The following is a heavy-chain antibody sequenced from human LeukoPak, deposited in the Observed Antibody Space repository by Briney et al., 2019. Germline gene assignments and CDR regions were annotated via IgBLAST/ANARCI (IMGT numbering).Heavy chain of an antibody. CDR2: ISNSGSTM. Sequence: GASLRLSCAASGFTFSTYEMNWVRQAPGKGLEWVSYISNSGSTMFYADSVKGRFTISRDNAKSSLFLQMNSLRVEDTAVYYCATRITMARGGYWGQGALVTVSS. CDR1: GFTFSTYE. CDR3: ATRITMARGGY. V-gene: IGHV3-48*03. D-gene: IGHD3-10*01. J-gene: IGHJ4*02.